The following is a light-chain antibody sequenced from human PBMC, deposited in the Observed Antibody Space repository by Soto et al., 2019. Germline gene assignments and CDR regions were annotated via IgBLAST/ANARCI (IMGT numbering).Light chain of an antibody. CDR1: QSVSSF. Sequence: EIVLTQSPATLSLSPGERATLSCRASQSVSSFLAWYQQTPGQAPRLLIYDASNRATGIPARFSGSGSGTDLTLTISSLEPEDVAVYYCQQRSNWPPETFGQGTKLEIK. V-gene: IGKV3-11*01. CDR2: DAS. J-gene: IGKJ2*01. CDR3: QQRSNWPPET.